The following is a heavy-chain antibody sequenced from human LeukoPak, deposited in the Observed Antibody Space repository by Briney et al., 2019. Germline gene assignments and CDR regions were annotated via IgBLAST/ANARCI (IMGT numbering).Heavy chain of an antibody. J-gene: IGHJ6*02. CDR2: ISSSSYI. CDR3: ARGHRDYYYGMDV. D-gene: IGHD3-16*02. CDR1: GFTFSSYS. V-gene: IGHV3-21*01. Sequence: GGSLRLSCAASGFTFSSYSMNWVRQAPGKGLEWVSSISSSSYIYYADSVKGRFAISRDNAKNSLYLQMNSLRAEDTAVYYCARGHRDYYYGMDVWGQGTTVTVSS.